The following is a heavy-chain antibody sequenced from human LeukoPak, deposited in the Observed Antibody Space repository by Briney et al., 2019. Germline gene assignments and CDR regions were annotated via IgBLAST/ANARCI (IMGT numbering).Heavy chain of an antibody. CDR1: GFTFSNAW. CDR3: TTDIRWEQRPSDY. V-gene: IGHV3-15*01. J-gene: IGHJ4*02. Sequence: GGSLRLSCAASGFTFSNAWMSRVRQAPGKGLEWVGRIKSKTDGGTTDYAEAVKGRFTISRDDSENTLYLQMNSLKTEDTAVYHCTTDIRWEQRPSDYWGQGTLVTVSS. CDR2: IKSKTDGGTT. D-gene: IGHD4-23*01.